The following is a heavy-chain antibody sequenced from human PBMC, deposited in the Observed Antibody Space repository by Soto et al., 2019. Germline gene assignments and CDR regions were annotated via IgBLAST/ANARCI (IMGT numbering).Heavy chain of an antibody. CDR1: GFPFSIYS. V-gene: IGHV3-48*02. J-gene: IGHJ4*02. Sequence: EVQLVESGGGLVQPGGSLRLSCAASGFPFSIYSMNWVRQAPGKGLEWSSYITSDTNTIKYADSVKGRFTISRDNAKKLVYLQMNSLREEDTAVYFCARSVEGHFDYWGQGTVVTVSS. D-gene: IGHD6-19*01. CDR3: ARSVEGHFDY. CDR2: ITSDTNTI.